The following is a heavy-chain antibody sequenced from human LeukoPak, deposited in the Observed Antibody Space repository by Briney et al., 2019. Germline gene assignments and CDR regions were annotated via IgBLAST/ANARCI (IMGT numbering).Heavy chain of an antibody. J-gene: IGHJ4*02. Sequence: SGGSLRLSCAASGFTFSNYAMSWVRQAPGKGLEWVSAINGSGSGIYYADSMKSRFTISRDNSKNTLYLQINSLRAEDTAVYYCAKWGDYDVLTGYYVSDYWGQGTLVTVSS. D-gene: IGHD3-9*01. CDR1: GFTFSNYA. V-gene: IGHV3-23*01. CDR2: INGSGSGI. CDR3: AKWGDYDVLTGYYVSDY.